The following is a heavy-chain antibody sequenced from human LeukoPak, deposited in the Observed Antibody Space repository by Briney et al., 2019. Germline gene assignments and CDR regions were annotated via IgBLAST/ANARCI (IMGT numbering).Heavy chain of an antibody. V-gene: IGHV3-21*01. D-gene: IGHD4-23*01. CDR1: GFTFSSYS. CDR2: ISSSSSYI. Sequence: AGGSLRLSCAASGFTFSSYSMNWVRQAPGKGLEWVSSISSSSSYIYYADSVKGRFTISRDNAKNSLYLQMNSLRAEDTAVYYCARETPPDNTIDYWGQGTLVAVSS. J-gene: IGHJ4*02. CDR3: ARETPPDNTIDY.